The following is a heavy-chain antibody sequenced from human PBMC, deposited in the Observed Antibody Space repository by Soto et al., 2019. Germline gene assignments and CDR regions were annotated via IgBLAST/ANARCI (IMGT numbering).Heavy chain of an antibody. V-gene: IGHV4-39*01. Sequence: QLQLQESGPGLVKPSETLSLTFSVSGGSISRSGYHWGWIRQPPGKGLEWIGSISDSGTTYYSSSLKSRVTISVDTSKNQLSLKLSSVTAADTAVYYCTRQYDYWGQGTLVTVSS. J-gene: IGHJ4*02. CDR3: TRQYDY. CDR2: ISDSGTT. CDR1: GGSISRSGYH.